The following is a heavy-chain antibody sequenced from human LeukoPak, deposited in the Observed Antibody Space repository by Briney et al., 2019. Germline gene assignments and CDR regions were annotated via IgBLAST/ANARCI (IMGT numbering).Heavy chain of an antibody. Sequence: GASVKISCKVSGYTFTDYYMHWVQQAPGKVLEWMGLVDPEDGETIYAEKFQGRVTITADTSTDTAYMELSSLRSEDTAVYYCATERRRYYDSSGYSAGFDYWGQRTLVTVSS. CDR2: VDPEDGET. CDR3: ATERRRYYDSSGYSAGFDY. D-gene: IGHD3-22*01. V-gene: IGHV1-69-2*01. J-gene: IGHJ4*02. CDR1: GYTFTDYY.